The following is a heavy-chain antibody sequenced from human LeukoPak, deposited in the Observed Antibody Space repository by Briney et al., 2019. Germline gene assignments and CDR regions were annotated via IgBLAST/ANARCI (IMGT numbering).Heavy chain of an antibody. CDR2: IRTKTSGGTA. D-gene: IGHD4-11*01. J-gene: IGHJ4*02. Sequence: GGSLRLSCAASGFTFGIYAMSWVRQAPGKGLEWVGLIRTKTSGGTAEYAASVKGRFTISRDDSKSIAYLQVNSLITEDTAVYYCSRSNSLDYWGQGTLVTVSS. CDR1: GFTFGIYA. V-gene: IGHV3-49*04. CDR3: SRSNSLDY.